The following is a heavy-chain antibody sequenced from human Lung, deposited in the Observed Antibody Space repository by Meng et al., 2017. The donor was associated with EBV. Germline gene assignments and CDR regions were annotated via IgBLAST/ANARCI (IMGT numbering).Heavy chain of an antibody. CDR1: GGSSSSSNW. CDR2: IYHSGST. CDR3: ASFPPPGKQWLVTDY. D-gene: IGHD6-19*01. J-gene: IGHJ4*02. V-gene: IGHV4-4*02. Sequence: QVQLQESGPGLWKPSGTRALPCAVSGGSSSSSNWWSWVRQPPGKGLEWIGEIYHSGSTNYNPSLKSRVTISVDKSKNQFSLKLSSVTAADTAVYYCASFPPPGKQWLVTDYWGQGTLVTVSS.